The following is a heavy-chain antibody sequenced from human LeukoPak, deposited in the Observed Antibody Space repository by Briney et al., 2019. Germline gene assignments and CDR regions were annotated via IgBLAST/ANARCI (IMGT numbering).Heavy chain of an antibody. D-gene: IGHD6-13*01. CDR3: ARHARYSSSWYLDY. CDR1: GGSISSSSYY. J-gene: IGHJ4*02. CDR2: IYYSGST. Sequence: PSETLSLTCTVSGGSISSSSYYWGWIRQPPGKGLEWIGSIYYSGSTYYNPSLKSRVTISVDTSKNQFSLKLSSVTAADTAVYYCARHARYSSSWYLDYWGQGTLVTVSS. V-gene: IGHV4-39*01.